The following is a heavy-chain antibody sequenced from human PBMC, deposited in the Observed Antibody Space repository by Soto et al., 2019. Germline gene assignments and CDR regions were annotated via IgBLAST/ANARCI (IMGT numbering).Heavy chain of an antibody. Sequence: ASVKVSCKASGGTFSSYAISWVRQAPGQGLEWMGWISGYNGNKKYAEKFQGRVTMTTDTSTSTAHMELRSLRSDDTAVYYCAREGQAPYYYYGMDVWGQGTAVTVSS. CDR1: GGTFSSYA. CDR3: AREGQAPYYYYGMDV. CDR2: ISGYNGNK. V-gene: IGHV1-18*01. J-gene: IGHJ6*02.